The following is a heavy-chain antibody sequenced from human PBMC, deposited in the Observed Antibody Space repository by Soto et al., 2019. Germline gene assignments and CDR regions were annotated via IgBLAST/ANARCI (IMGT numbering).Heavy chain of an antibody. V-gene: IGHV4-31*03. CDR1: GGSISSGGYY. CDR3: ARDNLRRYSSSSGPNWFDP. J-gene: IGHJ5*02. CDR2: IYYSGST. D-gene: IGHD6-6*01. Sequence: SETLSLTCTVSGGSISSGGYYWCWTRQHPGKGLEWIGYIYYSGSTYYNPSLKSRVTISVDTSKNQFSLKLSSVTAADTAVYYCARDNLRRYSSSSGPNWFDPWGQGTLVTVSS.